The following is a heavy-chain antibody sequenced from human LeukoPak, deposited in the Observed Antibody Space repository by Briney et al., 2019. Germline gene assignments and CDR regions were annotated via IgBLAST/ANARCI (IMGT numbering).Heavy chain of an antibody. CDR1: GGSISSSSYY. Sequence: SETLSLTCTVTGGSISSSSYYWGWIRQPPGKGLEWIGSIYYSGSTYYNPSLKSRVTISVDTSKNQFSLKLSSVTAADTAVYYCARERWWGPDYDFWSGYYRLHNSYYMDVWGKGTTVTVSS. D-gene: IGHD3-3*01. V-gene: IGHV4-39*07. CDR2: IYYSGST. J-gene: IGHJ6*03. CDR3: ARERWWGPDYDFWSGYYRLHNSYYMDV.